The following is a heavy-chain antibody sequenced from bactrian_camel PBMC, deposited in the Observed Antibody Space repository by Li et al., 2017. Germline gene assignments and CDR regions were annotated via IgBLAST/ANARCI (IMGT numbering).Heavy chain of an antibody. V-gene: IGHV3S1*01. Sequence: HVQLVESGGGSAQAGGSLRLFCVASGYTGGSICMAWFRQAPGKKGREGVAAISTGDSGAYYADSVRGRFTVSQDSAKNTVYLQMNSLKPEDTATYYCAASVGNGEYCYTTFISAHGQQFNYWGQGTQVTVS. D-gene: IGHD7*01. J-gene: IGHJ4*01. CDR2: ISTGDSGA. CDR1: GYTGGSIC. CDR3: AASVGNGEYCYTTFISAHGQQFNY.